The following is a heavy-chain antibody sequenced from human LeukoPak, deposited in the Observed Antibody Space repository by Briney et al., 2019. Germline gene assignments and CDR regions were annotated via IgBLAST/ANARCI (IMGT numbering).Heavy chain of an antibody. Sequence: SETLSLTCAVSGGSISTTNWGSWGRQPPGKGVGWIGEIYQSGSTNYNPSNPSLKSRVTISVDKSKNTFSLKLTSVTAADTAVYYCARKTYDSSGLIPHPGVFDIWGQGTMVTVSS. CDR2: IYQSGST. CDR1: GGSISTTNW. D-gene: IGHD3-22*01. CDR3: ARKTYDSSGLIPHPGVFDI. V-gene: IGHV4-4*02. J-gene: IGHJ3*02.